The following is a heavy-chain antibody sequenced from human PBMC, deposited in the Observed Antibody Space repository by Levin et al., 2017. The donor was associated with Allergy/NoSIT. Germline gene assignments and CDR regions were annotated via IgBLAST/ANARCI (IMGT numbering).Heavy chain of an antibody. CDR2: ISGGGDII. J-gene: IGHJ4*02. CDR3: ANSEGGGTTKWDWFDY. V-gene: IGHV3-23*01. D-gene: IGHD1-26*01. Sequence: GESLKISCAASGFTFSDRALTWVRQAPGKGLEWVSSISGGGDIIYYADSVKGRFTISRDNSKSTLFLQMSSLRAEDTALYYCANSEGGGTTKWDWFDYWGQGTLVTVSS. CDR1: GFTFSDRA.